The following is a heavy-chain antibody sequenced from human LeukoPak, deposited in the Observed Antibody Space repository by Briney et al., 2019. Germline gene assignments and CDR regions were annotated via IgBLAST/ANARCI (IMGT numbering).Heavy chain of an antibody. D-gene: IGHD3-22*01. CDR3: ARVVGLTYYYYGMDV. CDR1: GGSFSGYY. CDR2: INHSGST. J-gene: IGHJ6*02. Sequence: SETLSLTCAVYGGSFSGYYWSWIRQPPGKGLEWIGEINHSGSTNYNPSLKSRVTISADTSKNQFSLKLSSVTAADTAVYYCARVVGLTYYYYGMDVWGQGTTVTVSS. V-gene: IGHV4-34*01.